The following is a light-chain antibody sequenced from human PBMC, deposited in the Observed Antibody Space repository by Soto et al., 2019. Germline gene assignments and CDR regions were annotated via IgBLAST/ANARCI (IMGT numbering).Light chain of an antibody. CDR1: SSNIGSGYD. V-gene: IGLV1-40*01. CDR2: ATS. J-gene: IGLJ2*01. Sequence: QPVLTQPPSVSGAPGQRVTISCTGSSSNIGSGYDVHWYQHLPGTAPKLLIFATSNRPSGVPDRFSGSRSGASASLAITGLQAEDEAAYYCQSYDGTLSGVLFGGGTKLTVL. CDR3: QSYDGTLSGVL.